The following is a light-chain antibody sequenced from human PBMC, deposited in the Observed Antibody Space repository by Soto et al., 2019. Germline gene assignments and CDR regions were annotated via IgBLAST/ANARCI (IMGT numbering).Light chain of an antibody. CDR2: KAS. Sequence: DIQMTQSPSTLSASIGDRVTITCRASQSINSWLAWHQQKPAKAPKLLIYKASYLEGGVPSRFRGSASGPEFTLTISSLQPDDFATYYCQQYHAFPGTFGQGTRVEIK. CDR1: QSINSW. J-gene: IGKJ1*01. CDR3: QQYHAFPGT. V-gene: IGKV1-5*03.